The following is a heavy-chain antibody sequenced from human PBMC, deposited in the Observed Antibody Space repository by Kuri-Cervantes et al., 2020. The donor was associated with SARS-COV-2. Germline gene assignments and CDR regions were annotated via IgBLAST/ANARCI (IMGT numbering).Heavy chain of an antibody. V-gene: IGHV3-64*02. Sequence: GESLKISCAASGFTFSSYAMHWVRQAPGKGLEYVSAISSNGGSTYYADSVKGRFTISRDNSKNTLYLQMGSLRAEDMAVYYCAKAGGWYSSFFDYWGQGTLVTVSS. CDR3: AKAGGWYSSFFDY. CDR1: GFTFSSYA. J-gene: IGHJ4*02. D-gene: IGHD6-19*01. CDR2: ISSNGGST.